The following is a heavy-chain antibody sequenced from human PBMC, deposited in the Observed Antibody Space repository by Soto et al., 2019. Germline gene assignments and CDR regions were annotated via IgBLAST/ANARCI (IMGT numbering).Heavy chain of an antibody. CDR3: AKSLHLWFGELLSSYYYGMDV. V-gene: IGHV3-23*01. J-gene: IGHJ6*02. CDR1: GFTFSSYA. CDR2: ISGSGGST. Sequence: GGSLRLSCAASGFTFSSYAMSWVRQAPGKGLEWVSAISGSGGSTYYADSVKGRFTISRDNSKNTLYLQMNSLRAEDTAVYYCAKSLHLWFGELLSSYYYGMDVWGQGTTVTVSS. D-gene: IGHD3-10*01.